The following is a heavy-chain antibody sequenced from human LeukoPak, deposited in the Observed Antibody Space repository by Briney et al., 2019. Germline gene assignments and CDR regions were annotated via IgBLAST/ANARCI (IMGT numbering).Heavy chain of an antibody. CDR3: AKSPGGDLSSIKYNYFDY. D-gene: IGHD3-16*02. CDR2: ISGSGGST. V-gene: IGHV3-23*01. CDR1: GFTFSSYA. J-gene: IGHJ4*02. Sequence: GGSLRLSCAASGFTFSSYAMSWVRQAPGKGLEWVSAISGSGGSTYYADSVKGRFTISRDNSKNTLYLQMNSLRAEDTAVYYCAKSPGGDLSSIKYNYFDYWGQGTLVTVSS.